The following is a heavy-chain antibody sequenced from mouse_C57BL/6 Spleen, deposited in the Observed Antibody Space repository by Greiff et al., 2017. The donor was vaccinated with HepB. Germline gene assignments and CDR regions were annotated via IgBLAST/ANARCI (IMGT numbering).Heavy chain of an antibody. J-gene: IGHJ3*01. Sequence: VKLQESGAELVKPGASVKISCKASGYAFSSYWMNWVKQRPGKGLEWIGQIYPGDGDTNYNGKFKGKATLTADKSSSTAYMQLSSLTSEDSAVYFCARSGDYSAWFAYWGQGTLVTVSA. CDR1: GYAFSSYW. V-gene: IGHV1-80*01. CDR2: IYPGDGDT. D-gene: IGHD2-4*01. CDR3: ARSGDYSAWFAY.